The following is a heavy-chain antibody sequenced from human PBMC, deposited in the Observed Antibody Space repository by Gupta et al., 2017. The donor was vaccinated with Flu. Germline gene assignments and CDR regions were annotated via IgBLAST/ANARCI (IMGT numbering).Heavy chain of an antibody. J-gene: IGHJ4*02. D-gene: IGHD6-19*01. CDR1: GGSISSYY. CDR2: IYYSGST. Sequence: QVQLQESGPGLVKPSETLSLTCTVSGGSISSYYWSWIRQPPGKGLEWIGYIYYSGSTNYNPSLKSRVTISVDTSKNQFSLKLSSVTAADTAVYYCARHTPWASPGIAVAGRGYYFDYWGQGTLVTVSS. CDR3: ARHTPWASPGIAVAGRGYYFDY. V-gene: IGHV4-59*08.